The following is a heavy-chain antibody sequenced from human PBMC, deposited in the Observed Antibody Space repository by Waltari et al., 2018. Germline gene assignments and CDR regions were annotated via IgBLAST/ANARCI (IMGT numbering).Heavy chain of an antibody. CDR3: AREESTIVVVTASWDY. J-gene: IGHJ4*02. CDR2: IWYDGSNK. CDR1: GFTFSSYG. D-gene: IGHD2-21*02. Sequence: QVQLVESGGGVVQPGRSLRLSCAASGFTFSSYGMHWVRQAPGKGLEWVAVIWYDGSNKYYADSVKGRFTISRDNSKNTLYLQMNSLRAEDTAVYYCAREESTIVVVTASWDYWGQGTLVTVSS. V-gene: IGHV3-33*01.